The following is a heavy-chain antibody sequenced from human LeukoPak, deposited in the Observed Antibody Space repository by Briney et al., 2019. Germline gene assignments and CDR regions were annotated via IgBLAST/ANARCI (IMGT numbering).Heavy chain of an antibody. D-gene: IGHD2-21*01. V-gene: IGHV3-11*04. CDR3: ARTARLLGP. J-gene: IGHJ5*02. CDR1: GFTFSDSY. Sequence: PGGSLTLSCAASGFTFSDSYMTWIRQTPGKGLEYLSYISGGGSDKIYADSVKGRFTISRDNAKNSLYLQMSSLRVDDSAVYYCARTARLLGPWGQGTLVTVSS. CDR2: ISGGGSDK.